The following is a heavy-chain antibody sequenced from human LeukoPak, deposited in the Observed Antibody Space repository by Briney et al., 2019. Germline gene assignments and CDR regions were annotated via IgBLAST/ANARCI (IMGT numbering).Heavy chain of an antibody. V-gene: IGHV4-59*08. CDR2: IYYSGST. J-gene: IGHJ4*02. CDR1: GGSISSYY. CDR3: ARVRFLEWLPFDY. D-gene: IGHD3-3*01. Sequence: SETLSLTCTVSGGSISSYYWSWIRQPPGKGLEWIGYIYYSGSTNYNLSLKSRVTISVDTSKNQFSLKLSSVTAADTAVYYCARVRFLEWLPFDYWGQGTLVTVSS.